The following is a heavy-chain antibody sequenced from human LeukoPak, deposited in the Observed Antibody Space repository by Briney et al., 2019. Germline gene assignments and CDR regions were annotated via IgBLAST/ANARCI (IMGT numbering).Heavy chain of an antibody. Sequence: GASVKVSCKASGYTFTSYDINWVRQAPGQGLEWMGIINPSGSKTYYAQKFQGRVTMTRDMSTSTVYMELSSLRSEDTAVYYCARDRSDAGEPDNWFDPWGQGTLVTVSS. CDR3: ARDRSDAGEPDNWFDP. CDR2: INPSGSKT. D-gene: IGHD1-26*01. V-gene: IGHV1-46*01. CDR1: GYTFTSYD. J-gene: IGHJ5*02.